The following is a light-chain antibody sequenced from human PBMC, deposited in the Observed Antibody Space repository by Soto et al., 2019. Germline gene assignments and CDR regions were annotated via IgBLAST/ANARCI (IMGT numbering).Light chain of an antibody. CDR2: GNS. J-gene: IGLJ1*01. CDR1: SSNIGAGYD. Sequence: QAVVTQPPSVSGAPGQRVTISCTGSSSNIGAGYDVHWYQQLPGTAPKLLIYGNSNRPSGVPDRFSGSKSGTSASLAITGLQAEDGADYYCQSYDSSLSGRRYVFGTGTKVTVL. CDR3: QSYDSSLSGRRYV. V-gene: IGLV1-40*01.